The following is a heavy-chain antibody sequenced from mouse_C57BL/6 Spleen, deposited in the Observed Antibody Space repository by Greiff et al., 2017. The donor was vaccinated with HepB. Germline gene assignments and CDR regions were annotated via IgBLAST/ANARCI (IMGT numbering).Heavy chain of an antibody. V-gene: IGHV1-26*01. CDR3: ARAGGDVYYFDY. J-gene: IGHJ2*01. Sequence: VQLQQSGPELVKPGASVKISCKASGYTFTDYYMNWVKQSHGKSLEWIGDINPNNGGTSYNQKFKGKATLTVDKSSSTAYMELRSLTSEDSAVYYCARAGGDVYYFDYWGQGTTLTVSS. CDR2: INPNNGGT. CDR1: GYTFTDYY.